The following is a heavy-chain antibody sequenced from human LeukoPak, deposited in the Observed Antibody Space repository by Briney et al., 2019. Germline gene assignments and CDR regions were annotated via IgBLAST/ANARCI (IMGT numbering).Heavy chain of an antibody. V-gene: IGHV3-30*03. Sequence: PGRSLRLSCAASGFTFSSYGMHWVRQAPGKGLEWVAVISYDGSNKYYADSVKGRFTISRDNAKNSLYLQMNGLRAEDTAVYYCARGRSITLLRGVAMSDGFDVWGQGAMVTVSS. J-gene: IGHJ3*01. D-gene: IGHD3-10*01. CDR3: ARGRSITLLRGVAMSDGFDV. CDR1: GFTFSSYG. CDR2: ISYDGSNK.